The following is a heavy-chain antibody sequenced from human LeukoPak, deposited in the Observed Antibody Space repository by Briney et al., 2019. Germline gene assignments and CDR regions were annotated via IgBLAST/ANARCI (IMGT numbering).Heavy chain of an antibody. Sequence: SETLSLTCTVSGGSISNSSYYWGWIRQPPGKGLEWIGSIYYSGSTYYNPSLKSRVTISVDTSKNQFSLKLSSVTAADTAVYYCARLPAGDLAMGHAFDIWGQGTMVTVSS. V-gene: IGHV4-39*01. J-gene: IGHJ3*02. CDR3: ARLPAGDLAMGHAFDI. CDR2: IYYSGST. CDR1: GGSISNSSYY. D-gene: IGHD2-2*01.